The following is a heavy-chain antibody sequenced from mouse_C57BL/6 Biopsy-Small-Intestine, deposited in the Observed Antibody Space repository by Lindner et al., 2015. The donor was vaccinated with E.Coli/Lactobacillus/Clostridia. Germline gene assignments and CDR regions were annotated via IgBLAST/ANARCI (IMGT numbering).Heavy chain of an antibody. CDR3: AGNGFAY. D-gene: IGHD2-1*01. CDR2: INPYNDGT. Sequence: VQLQESGPELVKPGASVKMSCKASGYTFTSYIMHWVKQKPGQGLEWIGSINPYNDGTKYNEKFKGKATLTSDKSSSTAYMELSSLTSEDSAVYYCAGNGFAYWGQGTLVTVSA. CDR1: GYTFTSYI. J-gene: IGHJ3*01. V-gene: IGHV1-14*01.